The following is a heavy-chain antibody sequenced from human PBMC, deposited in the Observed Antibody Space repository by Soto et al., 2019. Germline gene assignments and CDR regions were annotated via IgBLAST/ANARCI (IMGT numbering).Heavy chain of an antibody. CDR1: GGTFSSYA. Sequence: GASVKVSCKASGGTFSSYAISWVRQAPGQGLEWMGGIIPIFGTANYAQKFQGRVTITADESTSTAYMELSSLRSEDTAVYYCASCITGTTCYYYGMDVWGQGTTVTVSS. D-gene: IGHD1-7*01. V-gene: IGHV1-69*13. J-gene: IGHJ6*02. CDR2: IIPIFGTA. CDR3: ASCITGTTCYYYGMDV.